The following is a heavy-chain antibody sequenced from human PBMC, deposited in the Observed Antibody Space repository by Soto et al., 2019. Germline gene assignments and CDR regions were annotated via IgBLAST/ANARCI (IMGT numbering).Heavy chain of an antibody. V-gene: IGHV1-2*02. CDR1: GYTFTGYY. D-gene: IGHD3-3*01. J-gene: IGHJ6*02. CDR3: AREPRYYDFCSGYPYGMDV. Sequence: ASVKVSCKASGYTFTGYYMHWVRQAPGQGLEWMGWINPNSGGTNYAQKFQGRVTMTRDTSISTAYMELSRLRSDDTAVYYCAREPRYYDFCSGYPYGMDVWGQGTTVTVSS. CDR2: INPNSGGT.